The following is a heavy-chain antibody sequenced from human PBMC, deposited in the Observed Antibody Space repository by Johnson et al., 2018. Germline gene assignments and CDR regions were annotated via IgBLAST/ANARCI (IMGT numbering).Heavy chain of an antibody. J-gene: IGHJ4*02. Sequence: VQLVQSGGGLVQPGGSLRLSCAASGFTFSHYWMHWVRQAPGEGLVWVSNIYTDGGITTYADSVKGRFTISRDNAKNTLYLQMNSLRVDDTAVYYCARGRPFDYWGQGTLVTVSS. CDR3: ARGRPFDY. CDR1: GFTFSHYW. D-gene: IGHD1-26*01. V-gene: IGHV3-74*02. CDR2: IYTDGGIT.